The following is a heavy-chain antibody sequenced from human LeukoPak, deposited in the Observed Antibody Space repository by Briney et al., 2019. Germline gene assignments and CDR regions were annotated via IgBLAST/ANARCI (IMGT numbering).Heavy chain of an antibody. D-gene: IGHD3-3*01. CDR1: GGSFSGYY. V-gene: IGHV4-34*01. J-gene: IGHJ5*02. CDR3: ARGRFYDFWSGYYRWNWFDP. Sequence: SETLSLTCAVYGGSFSGYYWSWIRQPPGKGLEWIGEINHSGSTNYNPSLKSRVTISVDTSKNQFSLKLSSATAADTAVYYCARGRFYDFWSGYYRWNWFDPWGQGTLVTVSS. CDR2: INHSGST.